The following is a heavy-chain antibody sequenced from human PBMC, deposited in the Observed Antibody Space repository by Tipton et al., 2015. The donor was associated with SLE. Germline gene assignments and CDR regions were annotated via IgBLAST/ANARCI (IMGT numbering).Heavy chain of an antibody. J-gene: IGHJ5*02. CDR2: IYTSGST. CDR1: GGSISSGSYY. D-gene: IGHD2-21*01. Sequence: LRLSCTVSGGSISSGSYYWSWIRQPAGKGLEWIGRIYTSGSTNYNPSLKSRVTMSVDTSKNQFSLKLSSVTAADTAVYYCARDRPAYCGADCYSAVDPWGQGTLVTVSS. CDR3: ARDRPAYCGADCYSAVDP. V-gene: IGHV4-61*02.